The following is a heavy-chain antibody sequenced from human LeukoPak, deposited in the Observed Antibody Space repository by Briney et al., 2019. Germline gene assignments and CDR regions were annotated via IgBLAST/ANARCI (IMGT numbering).Heavy chain of an antibody. V-gene: IGHV3-30*01. CDR1: GFTFSSYA. Sequence: GRSLRLSCAASGFTFSSYAMHWVRQAPGKGVEWVAVISYAGSNKYYADSVKGRFTIPRDNSENTLYLQMNSLRAEDTAVYYCARDRNYYDSSGYYYYYYYMDVWGKGTTVTVSS. J-gene: IGHJ6*03. CDR3: ARDRNYYDSSGYYYYYYYMDV. CDR2: ISYAGSNK. D-gene: IGHD3-22*01.